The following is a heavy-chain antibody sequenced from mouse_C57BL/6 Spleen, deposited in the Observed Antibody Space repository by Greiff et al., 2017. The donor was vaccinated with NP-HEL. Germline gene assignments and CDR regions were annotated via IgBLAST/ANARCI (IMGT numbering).Heavy chain of an antibody. CDR3: ARSYYCGSSPGFDY. Sequence: VQLQQPGAELVKPGASVKMSCKASGYTFTSYWITWVKQRPGQGLEWIGDIYPGSGSTNYNEKFKSKATLTVDTSSSTAYMQLSSLTSEDSAVYYWARSYYCGSSPGFDYWGQGTTLTVSS. V-gene: IGHV1-55*01. J-gene: IGHJ2*01. CDR1: GYTFTSYW. CDR2: IYPGSGST. D-gene: IGHD1-1*01.